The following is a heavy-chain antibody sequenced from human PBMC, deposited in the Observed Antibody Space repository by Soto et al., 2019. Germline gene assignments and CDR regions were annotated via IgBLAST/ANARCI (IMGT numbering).Heavy chain of an antibody. D-gene: IGHD1-26*01. Sequence: PSQTLSLTCAISGDSVSSNSVAWNWIRQSPSRGLEWLGRTYYKSKWYNDYAVSVKSRITINPDTYKNQFSLQLNSVTPEDTAVYYCARDTPAKGSYFDYWGQGTLVTVSS. CDR1: GDSVSSNSVA. CDR2: TYYKSKWYN. CDR3: ARDTPAKGSYFDY. V-gene: IGHV6-1*01. J-gene: IGHJ4*02.